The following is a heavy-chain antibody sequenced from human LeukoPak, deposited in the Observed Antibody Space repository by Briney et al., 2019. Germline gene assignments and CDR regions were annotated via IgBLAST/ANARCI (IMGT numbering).Heavy chain of an antibody. CDR2: INPNSGGT. CDR1: GYTFTGYY. D-gene: IGHD6-13*01. J-gene: IGHJ4*02. Sequence: GASVKVSCKASGYTFTGYYMHWVRQAPGQGLEWMGRINPNSGGTNYAQKFQGWVTMTRDTSISTAYMELSRLRSDDTAVYYCARGDSSSWYDPNPLDYWGQGTLVTVSS. V-gene: IGHV1-2*04. CDR3: ARGDSSSWYDPNPLDY.